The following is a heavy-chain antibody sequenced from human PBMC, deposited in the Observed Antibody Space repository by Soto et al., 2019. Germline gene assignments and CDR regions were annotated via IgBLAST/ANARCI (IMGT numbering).Heavy chain of an antibody. Sequence: GSLRLSCAASGFTFSSYWMYWVRQAPGKGLVWVSRVNSDGSSTSYADSVKGRFTISRDNAKNTLYLQMNSLRAEDTAVYYCVRTSLVVAAATREDYWGQGTLVTVSS. J-gene: IGHJ4*02. CDR3: VRTSLVVAAATREDY. CDR2: VNSDGSST. CDR1: GFTFSSYW. V-gene: IGHV3-74*01. D-gene: IGHD2-15*01.